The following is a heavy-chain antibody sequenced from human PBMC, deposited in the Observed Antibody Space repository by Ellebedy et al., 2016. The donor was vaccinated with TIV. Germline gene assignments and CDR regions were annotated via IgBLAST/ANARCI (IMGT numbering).Heavy chain of an antibody. D-gene: IGHD5-24*01. CDR2: IIPILGIA. CDR3: EGGGSVEMATIIDAFDI. Sequence: AASVKVSCKASGYTFTSYGISWVRQAPGQGLEWMGRIIPILGIANYAQKFQGRVTSTADKSASTAYMELSSLRSEDTAVYYCEGGGSVEMATIIDAFDIWGRGTMVTVSS. CDR1: GYTFTSYG. J-gene: IGHJ3*02. V-gene: IGHV1-69*04.